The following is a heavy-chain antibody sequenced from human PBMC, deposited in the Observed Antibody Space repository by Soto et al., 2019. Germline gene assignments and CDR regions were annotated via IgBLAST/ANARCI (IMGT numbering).Heavy chain of an antibody. Sequence: PSQPLXLTCAISWYIVSSNSAAWNWIRQSPSRGLEWLGRTYYRSKWYNDYAVSVKSRITINPDTSKNQFSLQLNSVTPEDTAVYYCARGKIAVAGRHYYYYYGMDVWGQGTTVTVSS. CDR1: WYIVSSNSAA. CDR2: TYYRSKWYN. D-gene: IGHD6-19*01. V-gene: IGHV6-1*01. J-gene: IGHJ6*02. CDR3: ARGKIAVAGRHYYYYYGMDV.